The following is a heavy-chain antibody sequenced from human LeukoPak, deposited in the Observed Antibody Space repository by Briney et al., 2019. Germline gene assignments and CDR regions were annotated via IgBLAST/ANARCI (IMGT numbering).Heavy chain of an antibody. Sequence: GGSLRLSCAASGFTVGSNYMSSVRQAPGKGLEWDSIIYRGGSTNYADSVKGRFTISRDTSKNTLYLQMNSLRAEDTAVYYCARLSANSSAYFFDYWGQGTLVTVSS. J-gene: IGHJ4*02. CDR3: ARLSANSSAYFFDY. V-gene: IGHV3-66*04. CDR1: GFTVGSNY. CDR2: IYRGGST. D-gene: IGHD3-22*01.